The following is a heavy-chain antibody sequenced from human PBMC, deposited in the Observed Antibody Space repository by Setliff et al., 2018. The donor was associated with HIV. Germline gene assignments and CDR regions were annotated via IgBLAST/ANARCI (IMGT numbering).Heavy chain of an antibody. V-gene: IGHV4-61*02. CDR3: AGEAPLPSYFGVGNANYNWFES. Sequence: PSETLSLTCTVSGGSISSGTYYWSWIRQPAGKGLEWIGRIYTSGSTNYNPSLKSRLTISVDTSKNQFSLKLSSVTAADTAVYYCAGEAPLPSYFGVGNANYNWFESWGQGALVTVSS. CDR2: IYTSGST. D-gene: IGHD3-3*01. CDR1: GGSISSGTYY. J-gene: IGHJ5*01.